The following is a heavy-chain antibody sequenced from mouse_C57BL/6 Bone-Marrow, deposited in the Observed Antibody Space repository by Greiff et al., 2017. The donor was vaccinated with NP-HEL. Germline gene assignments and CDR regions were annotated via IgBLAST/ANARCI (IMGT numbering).Heavy chain of an antibody. V-gene: IGHV2-9-1*01. Sequence: QVQLQQSGPGLVAPSQSLSITCTVSGFSLTSYAISRVRQPPGKGLEWLGVIWTGGGTNYNSALKSRLSISKDNSKSQVFLKMNSLQTDDTARYYCAGITTVVAPFAYWGQGTLVTVSA. CDR3: AGITTVVAPFAY. J-gene: IGHJ3*01. CDR1: GFSLTSYA. CDR2: IWTGGGT. D-gene: IGHD1-1*01.